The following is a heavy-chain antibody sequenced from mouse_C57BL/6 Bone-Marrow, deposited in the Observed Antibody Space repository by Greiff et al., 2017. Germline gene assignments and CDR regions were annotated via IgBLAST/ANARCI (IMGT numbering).Heavy chain of an antibody. Sequence: EVHLVESEGGLVQPGSSMKLSCTASGFTFSDYYMAWVRQVPEKGLEWVANINYDGSSTYYLDSLKSRFIISRDNAKNILYLQMSSLKSEDTAMYYCARAASIYYGYGFAYWGQGTLVTVSA. D-gene: IGHD2-2*01. V-gene: IGHV5-16*02. CDR1: GFTFSDYY. CDR3: ARAASIYYGYGFAY. CDR2: INYDGSST. J-gene: IGHJ3*01.